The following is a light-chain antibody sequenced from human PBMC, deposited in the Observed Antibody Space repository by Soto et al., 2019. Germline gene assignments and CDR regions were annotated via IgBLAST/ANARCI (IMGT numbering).Light chain of an antibody. CDR3: EAHRSAAVR. J-gene: IGKJ5*01. CDR2: DAS. CDR1: QDINKN. V-gene: IGKV1-33*01. Sequence: TSIRDRVTITCQASQDINKNLIWYQQKPGKAPKLLIYDASDLETGVPSRFSVCGHGTGFNFGMRCRQPDGFAIPNYEAHRSAAVRVARGTRLEIK.